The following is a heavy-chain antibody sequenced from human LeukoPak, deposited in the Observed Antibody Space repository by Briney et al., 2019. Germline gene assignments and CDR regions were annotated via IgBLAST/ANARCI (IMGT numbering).Heavy chain of an antibody. J-gene: IGHJ6*03. CDR1: GFTFSNYN. Sequence: GGSLRLSCAASGFTFSNYNMNWVRQAPGKGLEWVSGISGSGGSTYYADSVKGRFTISRDNSKKTLYLQMNSLRAEDTAVYYCAKDSKIVGPTFRSYHYMDVWGKGTTVTVSS. V-gene: IGHV3-23*01. CDR3: AKDSKIVGPTFRSYHYMDV. D-gene: IGHD1-26*01. CDR2: ISGSGGST.